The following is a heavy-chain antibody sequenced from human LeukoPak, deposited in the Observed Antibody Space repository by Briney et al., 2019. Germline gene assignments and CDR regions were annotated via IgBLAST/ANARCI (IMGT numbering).Heavy chain of an antibody. CDR2: ISGSGGST. D-gene: IGHD3-10*01. V-gene: IGHV3-23*01. J-gene: IGHJ3*02. CDR3: AKGITSNDAFDI. Sequence: GGSLRLSCAASGFTFSSYAMSWVRQAPGKGLEWVSAISGSGGSTYYADSVKGRFTISRDNSKNTLYLQMNSLGAEDTAVYYCAKGITSNDAFDIWGQGTMVTVS. CDR1: GFTFSSYA.